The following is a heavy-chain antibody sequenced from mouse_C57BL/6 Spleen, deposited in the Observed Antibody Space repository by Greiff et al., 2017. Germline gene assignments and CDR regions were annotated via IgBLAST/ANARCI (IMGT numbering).Heavy chain of an antibody. V-gene: IGHV14-4*01. CDR3: TSRSGTFDY. CDR2: IVPENGDT. J-gene: IGHJ2*01. D-gene: IGHD4-1*01. Sequence: EVQLQQSGAELVRPGASVKLSCTASGFNIKDDYMHWVKHRPEQGLEWIGWIVPENGDTEYASKFQGKATITADTSSNTAYLQLSSLTSEYTAVYYCTSRSGTFDYWGQGTTLTVSS. CDR1: GFNIKDDY.